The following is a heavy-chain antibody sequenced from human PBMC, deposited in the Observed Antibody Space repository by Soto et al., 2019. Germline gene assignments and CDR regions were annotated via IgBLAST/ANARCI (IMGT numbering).Heavy chain of an antibody. CDR1: GGSVTSKNW. CDR3: ATLTGIKMPDSPSTYHFAMDV. Sequence: QVQLLESGPGLVKPSGTLSLTCVVSGGSVTSKNWWWSWVRLSPGERPEWIGQVYYTGSIKYNPSLQSRATISLDQSKNLLSLNLTSVTAADTALYYCATLTGIKMPDSPSTYHFAMDVWGQGTTVIVSS. D-gene: IGHD3-10*01. CDR2: VYYTGSI. J-gene: IGHJ6*02. V-gene: IGHV4-4*02.